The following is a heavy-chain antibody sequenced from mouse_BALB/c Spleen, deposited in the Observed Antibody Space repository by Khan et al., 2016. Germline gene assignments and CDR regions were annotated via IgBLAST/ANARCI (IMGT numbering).Heavy chain of an antibody. D-gene: IGHD2-12*01. J-gene: IGHJ3*01. CDR1: GFSLTGYG. CDR3: SSDYDGFAY. V-gene: IGHV2-6-7*01. Sequence: QVQLKESGPGLVAPSQSLSITCTVSGFSLTGYGVNWVRQPPGKGLEWLGKIWGDGRTDYNSALKSRVSISKDNSKSQVFLKMNSLQTDDTANYYCSSDYDGFAYWGQGTLVIVS. CDR2: IWGDGRT.